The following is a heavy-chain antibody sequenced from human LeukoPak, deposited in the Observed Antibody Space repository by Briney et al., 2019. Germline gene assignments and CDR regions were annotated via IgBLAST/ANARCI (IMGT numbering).Heavy chain of an antibody. D-gene: IGHD6-19*01. CDR3: AGERGEEYSSGWYWYFDL. CDR1: GDSFSSVTDY. Sequence: SETLSLTCTVSGDSFSSVTDYWAWIRQPPGKGLEWIASGDYSGGTYYNPSLESRVAISADMSKNQFSLKLTSVTGADTAVYYCAGERGEEYSSGWYWYFDLWGRGTLVTVSS. CDR2: GDYSGGT. J-gene: IGHJ2*01. V-gene: IGHV4-39*07.